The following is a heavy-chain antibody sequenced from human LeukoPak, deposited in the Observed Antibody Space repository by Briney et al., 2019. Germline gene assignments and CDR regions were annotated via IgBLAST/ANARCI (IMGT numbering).Heavy chain of an antibody. CDR1: GFTFSSYA. CDR3: AMDYPSTGYC. V-gene: IGHV3-30-3*01. D-gene: IGHD5/OR15-5a*01. Sequence: GGSLRLSCAASGFTFSSYAMHWVRQAPGKGLEWVAVISYDGSNKYYADSVKGRFTISRDNSKNTLYLQMDSLRAEDTAVYYCAMDYPSTGYCWGQGTLVTVSS. CDR2: ISYDGSNK. J-gene: IGHJ4*02.